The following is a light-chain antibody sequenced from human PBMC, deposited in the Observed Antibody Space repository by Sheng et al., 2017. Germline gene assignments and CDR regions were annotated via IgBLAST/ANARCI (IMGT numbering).Light chain of an antibody. Sequence: DIQMTQSPSSLSASVGDRVTITCRASQSVSSWLAWYQQKPGKAPKLLIFKASSLESGVPSRFSGSGSGTEFILTISSLQPDDFATYYCQQYNSFSSLTFRRGT. CDR2: KAS. CDR3: QQYNSFSSLT. J-gene: IGKJ2*01. V-gene: IGKV1-5*03. CDR1: QSVSSW.